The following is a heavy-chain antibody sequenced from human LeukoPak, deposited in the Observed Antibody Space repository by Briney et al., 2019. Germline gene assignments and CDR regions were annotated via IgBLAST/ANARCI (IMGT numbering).Heavy chain of an antibody. CDR1: GVTFSGYW. CDR3: ARRIQGMAPYYFDY. V-gene: IGHV3-74*01. J-gene: IGHJ4*02. D-gene: IGHD5-24*01. CDR2: INSDGGST. Sequence: GVSLRLSCTASGVTFSGYWMHWVRQAPGKGLVWVSRINSDGGSTSYADSVKGRFTISRDNAKNTLYLQMNSLRAEDTAVYYCARRIQGMAPYYFDYWGQGTLVTVSS.